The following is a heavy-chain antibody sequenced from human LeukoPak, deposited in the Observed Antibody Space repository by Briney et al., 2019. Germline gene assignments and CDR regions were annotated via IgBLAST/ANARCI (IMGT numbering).Heavy chain of an antibody. J-gene: IGHJ6*03. V-gene: IGHV3-23*01. Sequence: PGGSLRLSCAASGFTFSSYGMSWVRQAPGKGLEWVSAISGSGGSTYYADSVKGRFTISRDNAKNSLYLQMNSLRAEDTAVYYCARGYYDISTYYMDVWGKGTTVTISS. D-gene: IGHD3-9*01. CDR3: ARGYYDISTYYMDV. CDR1: GFTFSSYG. CDR2: ISGSGGST.